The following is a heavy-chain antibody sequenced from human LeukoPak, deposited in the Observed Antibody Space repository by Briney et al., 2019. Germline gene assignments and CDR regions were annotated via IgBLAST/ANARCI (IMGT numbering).Heavy chain of an antibody. CDR1: GGSISSSSYY. CDR2: IYYSGST. CDR3: ARDFLQGTRGNTGGSFDY. V-gene: IGHV4-39*07. D-gene: IGHD3-16*01. J-gene: IGHJ4*02. Sequence: SETLSLTCTVSGGSISSSSYYWGWIRQPPGKGLEWIGSIYYSGSTYYNPSLKSRVTISVDTSKNQFSLKLSSVTAADTAVYYCARDFLQGTRGNTGGSFDYWGQGILVTVSS.